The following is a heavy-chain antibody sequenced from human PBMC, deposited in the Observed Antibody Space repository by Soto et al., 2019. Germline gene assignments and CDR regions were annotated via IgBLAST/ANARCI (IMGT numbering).Heavy chain of an antibody. Sequence: SETLSLTCTVSGGSISSYDWSWIRQPPGKGLEWIGYIYYSWSTNYNPSLKSRVAISVDTSKNQFSLKLSSATAAKTAVYYCARQYYSGPGSFDYWGQGTLGTVSS. V-gene: IGHV4-59*13. CDR2: IYYSWST. CDR1: GGSISSYD. CDR3: ARQYYSGPGSFDY. D-gene: IGHD3-10*01. J-gene: IGHJ4*02.